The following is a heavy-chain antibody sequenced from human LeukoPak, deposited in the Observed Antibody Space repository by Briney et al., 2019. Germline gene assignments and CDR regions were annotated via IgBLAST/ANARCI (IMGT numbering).Heavy chain of an antibody. CDR3: ARGSRLNHAFDI. D-gene: IGHD3-16*01. J-gene: IGHJ3*02. CDR2: MNPNSGNT. Sequence: GASVKVSCKASGYSFTSYDINWVRQATGQGLEWMGWMNPNSGNTGYAQKFQGRVTMTRNTSISTAYMELSSLRSEDTAVYYCARGSRLNHAFDIWGQGTMVTVSS. CDR1: GYSFTSYD. V-gene: IGHV1-8*01.